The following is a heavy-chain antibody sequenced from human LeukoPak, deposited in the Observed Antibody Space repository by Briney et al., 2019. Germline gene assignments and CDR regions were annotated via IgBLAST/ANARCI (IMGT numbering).Heavy chain of an antibody. Sequence: GGSLRLSCAASGFTFSSYWMSWVRQAPGKGLEWVANIKQDGSEKYYVDSVKGRFTISRDNDKNSLYLQMNSLRAEDTAVYYCARGQVAAATDYWGQGTLVTVSS. D-gene: IGHD6-13*01. CDR1: GFTFSSYW. V-gene: IGHV3-7*01. CDR2: IKQDGSEK. CDR3: ARGQVAAATDY. J-gene: IGHJ4*02.